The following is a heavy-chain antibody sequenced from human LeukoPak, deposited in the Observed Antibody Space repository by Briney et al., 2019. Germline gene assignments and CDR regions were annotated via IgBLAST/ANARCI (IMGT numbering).Heavy chain of an antibody. J-gene: IGHJ4*02. CDR2: ISSSSSYI. CDR1: GFTFSSYS. CDR3: ASSHWFGELLYSR. V-gene: IGHV3-21*01. Sequence: GGSLRLSCAASGFTFSSYSMNWVRQAPGKGLEWVSSISSSSSYIYYADSVKGRFTISRDNAKNSLYLQMNSLRAEDTAVYYCASSHWFGELLYSRWGQGTLVTVSS. D-gene: IGHD3-10*01.